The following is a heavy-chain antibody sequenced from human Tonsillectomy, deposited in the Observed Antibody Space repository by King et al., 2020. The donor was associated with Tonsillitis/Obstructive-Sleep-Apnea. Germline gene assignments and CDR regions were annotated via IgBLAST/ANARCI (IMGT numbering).Heavy chain of an antibody. CDR3: ARPTYFYDSAGYFIGFAFDI. CDR1: GFTFSSFR. J-gene: IGHJ3*02. V-gene: IGHV3-7*04. Sequence: VQLVESGGGLVQPGGSLRLSCAASGFTFSSFRTGWVRQAPGKGLEWVANIKQDGTEKYYVDSVKGRFTIFRDNAKNSLYLQMNSLRAEDTAVYYCARPTYFYDSAGYFIGFAFDIWGQGTMVTVSP. CDR2: IKQDGTEK. D-gene: IGHD3-22*01.